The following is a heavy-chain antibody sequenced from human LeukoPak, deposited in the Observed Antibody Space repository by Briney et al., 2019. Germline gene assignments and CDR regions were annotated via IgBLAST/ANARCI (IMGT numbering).Heavy chain of an antibody. J-gene: IGHJ3*02. Sequence: ASVKVSCKASGYTFTSYGISWARQAPGQGLEWMGWISAYNGNTNYAQKLQGRVTMTTDTSTSTAYMELRSLRSDDTAVYYCASVTGYYGSGSLDAFDIWGQGTMVTVSS. D-gene: IGHD3-10*01. V-gene: IGHV1-18*04. CDR3: ASVTGYYGSGSLDAFDI. CDR1: GYTFTSYG. CDR2: ISAYNGNT.